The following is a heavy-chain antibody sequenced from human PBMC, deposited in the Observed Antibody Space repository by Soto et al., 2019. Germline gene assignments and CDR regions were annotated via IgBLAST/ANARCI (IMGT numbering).Heavy chain of an antibody. CDR3: ARQIPAATVGNYYMDV. V-gene: IGHV3-33*01. CDR2: IWYDGSNK. CDR1: GFTFSSYG. J-gene: IGHJ6*03. Sequence: VQLVESGGGVVQPGRSLRLSCAASGFTFSSYGMHWVRQAPGKGLEWVAVIWYDGSNKYYADSVKGRFTISRDNSKNTLYLQMNSLRAEDTAVYYCARQIPAATVGNYYMDVWGKGTTVTVSS. D-gene: IGHD2-2*01.